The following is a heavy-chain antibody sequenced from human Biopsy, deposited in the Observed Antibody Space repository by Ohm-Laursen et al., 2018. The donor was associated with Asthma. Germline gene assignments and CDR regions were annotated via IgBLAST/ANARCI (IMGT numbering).Heavy chain of an antibody. D-gene: IGHD5-12*01. CDR3: ARGYSGADRRVYYYSGLEV. Sequence: SVKVSCTASGDSFSNYAISWVRQAPGQGLEWLGWLIPVLGTPDHAQMFEGRVTITADESTSTAYMELSSLSSEDTAVYYCARGYSGADRRVYYYSGLEVWGQGTTVTVSS. CDR2: LIPVLGTP. J-gene: IGHJ6*02. CDR1: GDSFSNYA. V-gene: IGHV1-69*11.